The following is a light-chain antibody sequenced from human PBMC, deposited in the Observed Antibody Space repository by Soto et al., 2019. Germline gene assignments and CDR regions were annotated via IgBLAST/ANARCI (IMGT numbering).Light chain of an antibody. CDR2: SNN. J-gene: IGLJ3*02. CDR3: AAWDDSLSCWV. CDR1: SSNIGSNY. Sequence: QSVLTQPPSASGTPGQRVTISCSGSSSNIGSNYVYWYQQLPGTAPKLLIYSNNERPSGVPDRFSGAKSGTSASLAISGLRSGDEADYYCAAWDDSLSCWVFGGGTKLTVL. V-gene: IGLV1-47*02.